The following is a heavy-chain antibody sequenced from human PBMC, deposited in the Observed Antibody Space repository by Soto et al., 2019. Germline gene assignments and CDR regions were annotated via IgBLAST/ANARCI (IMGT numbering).Heavy chain of an antibody. J-gene: IGHJ4*02. CDR2: IILPFGTP. CDR3: VRGPDYEGYFDY. CDR1: GTTFSNFA. Sequence: QVRLVQSGAEVKKTGSSVKVSCEASGTTFSNFAIGWVQQAPGQGLEWMGGIILPFGTPNYAQKFQGRVTISADESMTTAYMELRSLRSEDTAVYYCVRGPDYEGYFDYWGQGTLVTVSS. V-gene: IGHV1-69*12. D-gene: IGHD3-22*01.